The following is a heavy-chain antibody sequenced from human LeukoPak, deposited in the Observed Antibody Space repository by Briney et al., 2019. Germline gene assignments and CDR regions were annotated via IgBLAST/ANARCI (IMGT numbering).Heavy chain of an antibody. CDR2: ISGSGVT. J-gene: IGHJ4*02. CDR3: AKKVYGPTKHYDY. D-gene: IGHD3-10*01. CDR1: GFTFSTSA. Sequence: GGSLRLSCAASGFTFSTSAMTWVRQAPGKGLEWVSGISGSGVTDYADSVKGRFTISRDNSKNTLYLQMNSLRAEDTAVYYCAKKVYGPTKHYDYWGQGTLVTVSS. V-gene: IGHV3-23*01.